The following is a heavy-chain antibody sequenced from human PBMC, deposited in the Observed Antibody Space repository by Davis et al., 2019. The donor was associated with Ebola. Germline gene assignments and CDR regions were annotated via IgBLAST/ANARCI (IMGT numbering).Heavy chain of an antibody. CDR2: ISSSASYK. CDR3: TTGFEQQPLHSYYALDV. Sequence: GESLKISCAASGFTFSIYYMSWIRQAPGKGPEWVSSISSSASYKNYADSVKGRFTISRDDAKNSLYLQMNSLKTEDTAVYYCTTGFEQQPLHSYYALDVWGKGTTVTVSS. J-gene: IGHJ6*04. CDR1: GFTFSIYY. D-gene: IGHD6-13*01. V-gene: IGHV3-11*05.